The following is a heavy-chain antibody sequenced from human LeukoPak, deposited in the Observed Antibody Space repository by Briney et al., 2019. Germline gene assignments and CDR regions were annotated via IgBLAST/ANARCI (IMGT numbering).Heavy chain of an antibody. D-gene: IGHD2-2*01. Sequence: SETLSLTCTVSGDSISSSYWSWIRQPPGKGLEWIGEIDHSGSTNYNPSLKSRVTISVDTSKNQFSLKLSSVTAADTAVYYCARGMRLYRLLHWFDPWGQGTLVTVSS. CDR2: IDHSGST. J-gene: IGHJ5*02. V-gene: IGHV4-34*01. CDR3: ARGMRLYRLLHWFDP. CDR1: GDSISSSY.